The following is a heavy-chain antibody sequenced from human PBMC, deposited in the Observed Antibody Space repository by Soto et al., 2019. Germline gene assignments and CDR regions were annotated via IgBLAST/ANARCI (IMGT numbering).Heavy chain of an antibody. D-gene: IGHD3-9*01. J-gene: IGHJ5*02. CDR2: INHSGST. CDR1: GGSFSGYY. Sequence: SETLSLTCAVYGGSFSGYYWSWIRQPPGKGLEWIGEINHSGSTNYNPSLKSRVTISIDTSKNQFSLKLSSVTAADTAVYYCARVNVLRYFDWLFDWFDLWGQGTLVTVSS. CDR3: ARVNVLRYFDWLFDWFDL. V-gene: IGHV4-34*01.